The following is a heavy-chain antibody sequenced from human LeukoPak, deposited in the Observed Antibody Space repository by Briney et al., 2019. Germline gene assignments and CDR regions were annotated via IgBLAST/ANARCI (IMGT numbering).Heavy chain of an antibody. V-gene: IGHV4-38-2*01. D-gene: IGHD2-2*01. CDR2: IYHSGST. CDR1: GYSISSGYY. CDR3: ARQRRYCSSTSCSPFDY. J-gene: IGHJ4*02. Sequence: PSETLSLTCSVSGYSISSGYYWGWIRQPPGKGLEWIGSIYHSGSTYYNPSLKSRVTISVDTSKNQFSLKLSSVTAADTAVYYCARQRRYCSSTSCSPFDYWGQGTLVTVSS.